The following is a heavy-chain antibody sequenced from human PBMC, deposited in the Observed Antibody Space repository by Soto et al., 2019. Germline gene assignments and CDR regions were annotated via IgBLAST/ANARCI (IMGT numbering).Heavy chain of an antibody. Sequence: QVQLVQSGAEVKKPGASVKVSCKASGYTFTGYYRHWVRQAPGQGLEWMGWINPNSGGKNYAQKFQGRLTMTRDTSISTAYMELSRLRSDDTAVYYCARDTQRSFDYCGQGTLVTVSS. CDR1: GYTFTGYY. V-gene: IGHV1-2*02. CDR3: ARDTQRSFDY. CDR2: INPNSGGK. J-gene: IGHJ4*02.